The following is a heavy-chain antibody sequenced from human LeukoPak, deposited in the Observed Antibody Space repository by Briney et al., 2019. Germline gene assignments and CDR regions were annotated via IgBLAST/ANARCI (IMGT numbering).Heavy chain of an antibody. Sequence: SQTLSLTRAISGDSVSSNSAAWNWIRQSPSRGLEWLGRTYHTSKWYNDYAISVKIRITINTDTSKNQFSLQLRSVTPEATAVYYCARDLPPGAAGVTGPFDYWGQGTLVTVS. J-gene: IGHJ4*02. CDR3: ARDLPPGAAGVTGPFDY. D-gene: IGHD6-13*01. CDR2: TYHTSKWYN. CDR1: GDSVSSNSAA. V-gene: IGHV6-1*01.